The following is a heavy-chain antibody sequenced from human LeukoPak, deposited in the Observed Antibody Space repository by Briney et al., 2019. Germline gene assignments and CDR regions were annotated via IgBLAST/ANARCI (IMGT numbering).Heavy chain of an antibody. J-gene: IGHJ3*02. V-gene: IGHV4-4*07. Sequence: SETLSLTCTVSGGSISSYYWSWLRQPAGKGLEWIGRIYTSGSTNYNPSLKSRVTISVDTSKNQFSRKLSSVTAADRAVYYCGRGAGPRGDAFDIGGQGTMVTVS. CDR3: GRGAGPRGDAFDI. CDR1: GGSISSYY. CDR2: IYTSGST. D-gene: IGHD3-10*01.